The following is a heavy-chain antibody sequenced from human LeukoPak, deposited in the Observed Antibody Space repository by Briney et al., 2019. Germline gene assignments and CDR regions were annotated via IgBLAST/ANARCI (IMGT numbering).Heavy chain of an antibody. J-gene: IGHJ6*03. Sequence: PSETLSLTCIVSGGSISSSSYYWSWIRQPAGKGLEWIGRIYTSGSTNYNPSLKSRVTMSVDTSKNQFSLKLSSVTAADTAVYYCARADPEKVLANYYYYYMDVWGKGTTVTVSS. CDR2: IYTSGST. CDR1: GGSISSSSYY. CDR3: ARADPEKVLANYYYYYMDV. V-gene: IGHV4-61*02.